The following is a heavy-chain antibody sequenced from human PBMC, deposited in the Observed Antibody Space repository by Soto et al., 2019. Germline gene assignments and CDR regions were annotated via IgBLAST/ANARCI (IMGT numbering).Heavy chain of an antibody. J-gene: IGHJ4*02. V-gene: IGHV4-59*11. CDR2: IYYSGNT. Sequence: PSETLSLTCTVSSASISSHYRNWIRQPPGKGLEWIGSIYYSGNTNYSPSLKSRVTISVDTSKKQFSLKLSSVTAADTAMYYCARGYCSSTSCYEFDYWGQGTLVTVS. CDR1: SASISSHY. CDR3: ARGYCSSTSCYEFDY. D-gene: IGHD2-2*01.